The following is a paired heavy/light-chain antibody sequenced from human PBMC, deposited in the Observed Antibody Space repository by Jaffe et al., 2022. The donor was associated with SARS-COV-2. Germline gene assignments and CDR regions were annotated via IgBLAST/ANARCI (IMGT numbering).Heavy chain of an antibody. Sequence: EVQLVESGGGLVQRGGSLRLSCAASGFTFSSYGMNWVRQAPGKGLEWVSYISSSSSTMYYADSVKGRLTISRDNAKNSLYLQMDSLRDEDTAVYYCARDRGETYYAAFDIWGQGTMVTISS. CDR2: ISSSSSTM. CDR3: ARDRGETYYAAFDI. V-gene: IGHV3-48*02. D-gene: IGHD3-22*01. J-gene: IGHJ3*02. CDR1: GFTFSSYG.
Light chain of an antibody. Sequence: DIVMTQSPDSLAVSLGERATINCKSSQSVLYSSKNKNYLAWYQQKPGQPPKLLIYWASTRESGVPDRFSGSGSGTDFTLTISSLQAEDVAVYYCQQYYNKPITFGQGTRLEIK. CDR2: WAS. CDR1: QSVLYSSKNKNY. V-gene: IGKV4-1*01. J-gene: IGKJ5*01. CDR3: QQYYNKPIT.